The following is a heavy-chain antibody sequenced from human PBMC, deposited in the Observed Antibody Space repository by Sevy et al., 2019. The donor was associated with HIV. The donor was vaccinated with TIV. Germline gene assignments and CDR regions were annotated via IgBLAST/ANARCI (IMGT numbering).Heavy chain of an antibody. J-gene: IGHJ4*02. D-gene: IGHD3-10*01. CDR2: LSYDDSDE. CDR1: GFTFSSYA. V-gene: IGHV3-30-3*02. CDR3: AKDDLGSIDY. Sequence: GGSLRLSCAASGFTFSSYAMSWVRQAPGKGLEWVAILSYDDSDENYADSVKGRFTISRDNSKNTLYLQMNSLRTEDTAVYYCAKDDLGSIDYWGQGTLVTVSS.